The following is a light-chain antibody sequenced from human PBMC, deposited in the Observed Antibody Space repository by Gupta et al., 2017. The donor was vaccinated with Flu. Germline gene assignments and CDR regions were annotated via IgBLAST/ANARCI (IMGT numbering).Light chain of an antibody. CDR1: QSISNY. J-gene: IGKJ5*01. V-gene: IGKV1-16*02. CDR3: QQYNPNPST. Sequence: DLQITESPSSLYAPVGDRVTISCRASQSISNYLAWYQQKPGKAPKPLIFAASILQSGVSSNFSGSGSGTDFTLTISSLQPEDFATYFCQQYNPNPSTFGQGTRLEIK. CDR2: AAS.